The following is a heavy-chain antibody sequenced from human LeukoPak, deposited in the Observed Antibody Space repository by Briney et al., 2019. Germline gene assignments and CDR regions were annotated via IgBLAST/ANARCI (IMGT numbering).Heavy chain of an antibody. Sequence: GGSLRLSCAASGCSFSAYSMNWVRQAPGKGLEWVSSISSSSSYIYYADSVKGRFTISRDNAKNSLYLQMNSLRAEDTAVYYCARDGLMGRYYYDSSGYYYDYWGQGTLVTVSS. V-gene: IGHV3-21*01. CDR2: ISSSSSYI. D-gene: IGHD3-22*01. CDR1: GCSFSAYS. J-gene: IGHJ4*02. CDR3: ARDGLMGRYYYDSSGYYYDY.